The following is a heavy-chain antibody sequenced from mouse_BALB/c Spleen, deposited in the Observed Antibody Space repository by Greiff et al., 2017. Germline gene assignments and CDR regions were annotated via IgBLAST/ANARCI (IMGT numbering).Heavy chain of an antibody. CDR3: ASTDGYPWFAY. D-gene: IGHD2-3*01. CDR1: CFNINDYY. CDR2: IDPENGNT. V-gene: IGHV14-1*02. Sequence: EVQLQQSGAELVRPGALVKFSCKASCFNINDYYMHWVKQRPEQGLEWIGWIDPENGNTIYDPKFQGKASITADTSSNTAYLQLSSLTSEDTAVYYSASTDGYPWFAYWGQGTLVTVSA. J-gene: IGHJ3*01.